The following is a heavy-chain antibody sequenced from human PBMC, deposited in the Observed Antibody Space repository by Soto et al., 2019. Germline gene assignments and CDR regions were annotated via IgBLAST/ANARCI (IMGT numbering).Heavy chain of an antibody. Sequence: QLQLQESGSRLVKSSQTLSLTCTVSGDSMTSGDYSWSWIRQPPGKGLEWLGYIYRTGNTHYSPSLKSRVSISQDRSKNQFSLELXSVTAADTAVYYCARGDYQYSIDYWGQGTXVXXSX. CDR1: GDSMTSGDYS. CDR2: IYRTGNT. J-gene: IGHJ4*02. V-gene: IGHV4-30-2*01. D-gene: IGHD2-2*01. CDR3: ARGDYQYSIDY.